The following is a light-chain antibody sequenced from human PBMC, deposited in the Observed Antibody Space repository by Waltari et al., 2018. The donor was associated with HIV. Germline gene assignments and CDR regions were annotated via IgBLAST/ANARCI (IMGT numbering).Light chain of an antibody. CDR2: GAS. V-gene: IGKV3-15*01. CDR1: QSISGN. CDR3: QQYNNWPRT. J-gene: IGKJ2*01. Sequence: EIVTTQSPVTLSVSPGDRATFSCRASQSISGNLAWYQQKPGQAPRLLIYGASTRATGIPARFSGSGSGTEFTLTISSLQSEDFAVYYCQQYNNWPRTFGQGTKLEIK.